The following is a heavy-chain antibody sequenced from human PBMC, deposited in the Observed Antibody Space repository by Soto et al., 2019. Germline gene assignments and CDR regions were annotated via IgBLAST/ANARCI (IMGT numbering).Heavy chain of an antibody. CDR1: GGSFSTYA. V-gene: IGHV1-69*12. J-gene: IGHJ6*02. CDR3: ARDKDRVEVGGNYYCATDV. Sequence: QVQLVQSGAEVKKPGSSVKVSCRVPGGSFSTYAISWVRQAPGQGLEWMGGIIPIFPKPHYGQKFQGRVTITADQSTTTAYTELTNLRSEDTAVYYRARDKDRVEVGGNYYCATDVWGQGTTVTVSS. CDR2: IIPIFPKP. D-gene: IGHD1-26*01.